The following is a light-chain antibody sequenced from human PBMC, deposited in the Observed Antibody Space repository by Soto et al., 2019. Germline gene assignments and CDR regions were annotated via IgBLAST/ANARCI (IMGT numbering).Light chain of an antibody. J-gene: IGLJ2*01. CDR2: EVR. CDR1: MRDVGAYNL. CDR3: RSYTSKSSLI. V-gene: IGLV2-14*01. Sequence: QSFLKQPASVSGSPGQSNPISCAGTMRDVGAYNLVSWYQQHPGRAPQLIIYEVRNRPSGISFRFSGSKSGNTASLTISGLQAEDEADYYCRSYTSKSSLIFGGGTKVTVL.